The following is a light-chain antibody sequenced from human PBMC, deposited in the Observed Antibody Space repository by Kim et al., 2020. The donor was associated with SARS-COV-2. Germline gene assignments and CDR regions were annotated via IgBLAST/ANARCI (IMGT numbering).Light chain of an antibody. J-gene: IGKJ2*01. CDR1: YSIGSS. Sequence: SLTPKGKVTITCRASYSIGSSLHWYQQKPGQSPKLLIKYASQSFSGVPSRFSGSGSGTDFTLTINSLEAEDAATYYCHQSGSLPHTFGQGTKLEIK. CDR3: HQSGSLPHT. V-gene: IGKV6-21*01. CDR2: YAS.